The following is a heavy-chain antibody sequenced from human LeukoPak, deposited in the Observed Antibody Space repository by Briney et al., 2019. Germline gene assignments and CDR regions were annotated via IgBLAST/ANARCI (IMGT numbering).Heavy chain of an antibody. J-gene: IGHJ1*01. D-gene: IGHD3-22*01. CDR3: ARGAPENYYDSSGYYEYFQY. CDR1: GFTFSNYA. V-gene: IGHV3-23*01. Sequence: GGSLRLSCAASGFTFSNYAMSWVRQTPGKGLECVSVVTGSGGDTYYTGSVKGRFTISRDKSKNTLYLQMNSLRVEDTAVYYCARGAPENYYDSSGYYEYFQYWGQGTLVTVSS. CDR2: VTGSGGDT.